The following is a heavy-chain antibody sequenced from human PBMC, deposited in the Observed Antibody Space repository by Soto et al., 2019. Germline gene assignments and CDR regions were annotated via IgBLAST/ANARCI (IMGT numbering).Heavy chain of an antibody. CDR1: GGSIRSYY. CDR2: IYYSGST. CDR3: ARAPLGFRGGPYYYVIDA. D-gene: IGHD3-10*01. Sequence: SETLPHTCTVSGGSIRSYYWSGIRQPPGKELEWIGYIYYSGSTNYNPSLKSRVTISVDTSKNQFSLKLSSVTAADPAVYYCARAPLGFRGGPYYYVIDAWGQRTKGTVSS. V-gene: IGHV4-59*01. J-gene: IGHJ6*02.